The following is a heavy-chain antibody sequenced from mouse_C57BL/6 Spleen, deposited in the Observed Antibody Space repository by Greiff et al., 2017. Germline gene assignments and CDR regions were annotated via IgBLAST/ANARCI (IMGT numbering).Heavy chain of an antibody. D-gene: IGHD2-3*01. CDR3: ASYDDNYFDG. Sequence: VQLQQSGPELVKPGASVKISCKASGYSFTGYYMNWVKQSPEKGLEWIGEINPSTGGTTYNQKFKAKATLTVDKSSSTAYMQLKSLTSEGSAVYYCASYDDNYFDGWGEGTTLTVSS. CDR2: INPSTGGT. V-gene: IGHV1-42*01. CDR1: GYSFTGYY. J-gene: IGHJ2*01.